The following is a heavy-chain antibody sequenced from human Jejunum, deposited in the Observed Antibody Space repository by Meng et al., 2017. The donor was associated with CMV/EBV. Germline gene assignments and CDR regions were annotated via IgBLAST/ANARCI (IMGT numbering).Heavy chain of an antibody. D-gene: IGHD2-21*01. Sequence: SGFTLSRYAMHWVRQAPGKGLEWVAFISFDGSNKYYADSVNGRFTISRDNSKNTLYLQLNSLTADDTAVYYCARAYCGGDCFSGDYWGQGTLVTVSS. V-gene: IGHV3-30*04. CDR1: GFTLSRYA. CDR2: ISFDGSNK. CDR3: ARAYCGGDCFSGDY. J-gene: IGHJ4*02.